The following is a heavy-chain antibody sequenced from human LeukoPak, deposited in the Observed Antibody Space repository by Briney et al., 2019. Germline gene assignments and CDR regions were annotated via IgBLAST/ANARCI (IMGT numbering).Heavy chain of an antibody. Sequence: SETLSLTCTVSGGSMSSNTYYWGWIRQPPGKGLEWIGTIYYSGSTYYNPSLKSRVTISADTSKNQFSLRLSSVTAADTAVYYCARSLYCYGSDSFDIWSQGTMVTVSS. CDR2: IYYSGST. CDR1: GGSMSSNTYY. D-gene: IGHD3-10*01. CDR3: ARSLYCYGSDSFDI. V-gene: IGHV4-39*01. J-gene: IGHJ3*02.